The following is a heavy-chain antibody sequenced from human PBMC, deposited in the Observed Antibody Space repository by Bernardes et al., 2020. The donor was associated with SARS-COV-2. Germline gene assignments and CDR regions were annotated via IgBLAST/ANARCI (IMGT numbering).Heavy chain of an antibody. CDR3: VKSAMVRGKYMDV. Sequence: GGSLRRSCAASGFTFSSYAMHWVRQAPGKGLEWVSTITGSGRGTYYADSVKGRFTISRDNSNNTQSLQMNSLRAEDTAVYFCVKSAMVRGKYMDVWGKGTTVTVSS. V-gene: IGHV3-23*01. J-gene: IGHJ6*03. D-gene: IGHD3-10*01. CDR1: GFTFSSYA. CDR2: ITGSGRGT.